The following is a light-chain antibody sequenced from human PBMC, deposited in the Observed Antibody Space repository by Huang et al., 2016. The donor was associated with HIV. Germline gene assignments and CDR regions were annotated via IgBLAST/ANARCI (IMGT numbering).Light chain of an antibody. Sequence: EIVMTQSPATLSVSPGERATLSYRASQSVSSNLAWYQQKPGQAPRLLIYGASTRATGIPVRFSGSGSGTEFTLTISSLQSEDFAVYYCQQYNNWPLTFGGGTKVEIK. CDR1: QSVSSN. CDR3: QQYNNWPLT. V-gene: IGKV3-15*01. J-gene: IGKJ4*01. CDR2: GAS.